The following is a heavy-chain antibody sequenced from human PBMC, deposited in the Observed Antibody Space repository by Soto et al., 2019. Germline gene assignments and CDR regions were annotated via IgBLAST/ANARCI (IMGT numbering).Heavy chain of an antibody. V-gene: IGHV1-58*01. J-gene: IGHJ2*01. CDR1: GFTFTSSA. Sequence: GASVKVSCKASGFTFTSSAVQWVRQARGQRLEWIGWIAVGGGNTNYAQKFQERVTITRDMSTSTAYMELSSLRSEDTAVYYCAADGPYYYDSSGYYPYGRSSEHDWYFDLWGRGTLVTVSS. D-gene: IGHD3-22*01. CDR3: AADGPYYYDSSGYYPYGRSSEHDWYFDL. CDR2: IAVGGGNT.